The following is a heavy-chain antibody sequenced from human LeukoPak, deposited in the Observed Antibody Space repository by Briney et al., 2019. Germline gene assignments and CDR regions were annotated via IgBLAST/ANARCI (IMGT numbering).Heavy chain of an antibody. V-gene: IGHV1-24*01. Sequence: ASAKVSCKVSGYTLTELSMHWVRQAPGKGLDWMGGFDPEDGETIYAQKFQGRVTMTEDTSTDTAYMELSSLRSEDTAVYYCATGFSDMDHNLRAFDIWGQGTMVTVSS. D-gene: IGHD3-9*01. J-gene: IGHJ3*02. CDR2: FDPEDGET. CDR3: ATGFSDMDHNLRAFDI. CDR1: GYTLTELS.